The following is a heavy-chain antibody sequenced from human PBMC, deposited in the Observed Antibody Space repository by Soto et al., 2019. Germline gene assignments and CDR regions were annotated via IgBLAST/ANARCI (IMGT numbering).Heavy chain of an antibody. Sequence: ASVKVSCKASGYTFTSYGISWVRQAPGQGLEWMGCISAYNGHTNYAQKLQGRVTMTTDTSTSTAYMELRSLRSDDTAVYYCARDRRIPWAAAGTYYYYRMDVWGRGTTVTVSS. CDR2: ISAYNGHT. J-gene: IGHJ6*02. V-gene: IGHV1-18*01. D-gene: IGHD6-13*01. CDR1: GYTFTSYG. CDR3: ARDRRIPWAAAGTYYYYRMDV.